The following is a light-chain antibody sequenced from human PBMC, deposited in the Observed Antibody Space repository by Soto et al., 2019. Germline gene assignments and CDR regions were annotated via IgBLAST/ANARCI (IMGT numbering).Light chain of an antibody. CDR2: TGS. V-gene: IGKV1D-16*01. CDR3: QQYHSYWT. J-gene: IGKJ1*01. Sequence: IQMTQSPSYVSASVGDRVTITCRASQGIKNWLAWYQQKPGKAPNLLIYTGSSLQSGVPQRFSGSGSGTEFTLTISSLQTDDFSTYYCQQYHSYWTFGQRSKVDI. CDR1: QGIKNW.